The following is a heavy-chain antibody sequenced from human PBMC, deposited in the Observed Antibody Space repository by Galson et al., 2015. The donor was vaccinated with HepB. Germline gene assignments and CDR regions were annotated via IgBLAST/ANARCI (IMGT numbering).Heavy chain of an antibody. CDR3: ASVGCSSGSCYCAS. D-gene: IGHD2-2*01. Sequence: SLRLSCAASGFTFSNAWMGWVRQAPGKGLEWVGRIKSKTHGGTIDHAAAVQGRFTFSRDDSKNMFYLQMSNLKNGDTAVYYCASVGCSSGSCYCASWGQGTLVTVSS. V-gene: IGHV3-15*01. J-gene: IGHJ5*02. CDR2: IKSKTHGGTI. CDR1: GFTFSNAW.